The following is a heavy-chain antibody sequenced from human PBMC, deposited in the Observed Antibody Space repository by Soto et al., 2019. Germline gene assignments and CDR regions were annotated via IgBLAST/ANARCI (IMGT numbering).Heavy chain of an antibody. V-gene: IGHV3-23*01. J-gene: IGHJ5*02. CDR3: AKGRIAVAAPYNWFDP. CDR2: ITGGADNT. D-gene: IGHD6-19*01. Sequence: EVKLLESGGGLVQPGGSLRLSCVASGITYSSYAMSWVRQAPGKGLEWVSTITGGADNTHYADSVKGRFTISRDNSKNTLSLHMNSLRVEDTAVYHCAKGRIAVAAPYNWFDPWGQGTLVSVSS. CDR1: GITYSSYA.